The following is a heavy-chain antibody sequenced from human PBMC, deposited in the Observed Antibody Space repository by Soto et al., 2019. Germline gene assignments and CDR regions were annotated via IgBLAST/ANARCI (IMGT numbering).Heavy chain of an antibody. CDR1: VFTLSAYY. D-gene: IGHD1-20*01. J-gene: IGHJ4*02. CDR2: TRNRANSYTT. Sequence: EVQLVESGGGLVQPGGSLRLSCAASVFTLSAYYMDWVRQAPEKGLEWVARTRNRANSYTTEYAASVKGRFTISRDASHNSLYLQMNSLKTEDTAVYYCARGGNTNWRYRDSWGQGTLVTFSS. CDR3: ARGGNTNWRYRDS. V-gene: IGHV3-72*01.